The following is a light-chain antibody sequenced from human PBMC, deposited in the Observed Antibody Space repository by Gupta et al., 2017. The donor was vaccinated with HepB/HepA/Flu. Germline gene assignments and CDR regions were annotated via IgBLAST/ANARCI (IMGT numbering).Light chain of an antibody. CDR1: RSVNRN. CDR3: QQYSDWPPIT. Sequence: DIVMTQSPATLSVSPGESASLSCRASRSVNRNLVWYQQKPGQAPRLLIYGAITRATGIPARFSGSGSGTEYILTISSLQSEDFAVYYCQQYSDWPPITFGQGTRVEIK. J-gene: IGKJ5*01. V-gene: IGKV3-15*01. CDR2: GAI.